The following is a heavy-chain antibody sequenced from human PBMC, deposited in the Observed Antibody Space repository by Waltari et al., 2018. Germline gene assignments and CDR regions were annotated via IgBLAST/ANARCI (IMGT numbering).Heavy chain of an antibody. CDR3: SWSLDY. J-gene: IGHJ4*01. CDR2: INHDVSEI. Sequence: EVQLVESGGGLVQPGGSLRLSCAASGFSFSNAWMDWVRQAPGKGLEWVTNINHDVSEISYVDSVTGRATISIENAKNSLYLKMDSLRAEDTAMYYCSWSLDYLGHGTLVTVSS. CDR1: GFSFSNAW. V-gene: IGHV3-7*01.